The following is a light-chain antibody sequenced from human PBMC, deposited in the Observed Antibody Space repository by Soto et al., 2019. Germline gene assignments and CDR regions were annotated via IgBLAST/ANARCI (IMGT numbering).Light chain of an antibody. CDR1: SSNIGAGYD. J-gene: IGLJ2*01. Sequence: QSVLTQPPSVSGAPGQRVTISCTGSSSNIGAGYDVHWYQQLPGTAPKLLTYGNSNRPSGVPDRFSGSKSGTSASLAITGLQAEDEADYYCQSYDSSLSVFGGGTKLTVL. CDR2: GNS. CDR3: QSYDSSLSV. V-gene: IGLV1-40*01.